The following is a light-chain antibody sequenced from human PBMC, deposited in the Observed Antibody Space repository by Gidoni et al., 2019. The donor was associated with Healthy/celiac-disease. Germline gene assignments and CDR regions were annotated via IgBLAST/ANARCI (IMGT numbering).Light chain of an antibody. V-gene: IGKV1-39*01. CDR2: AAS. CDR3: QQSYSPLT. J-gene: IGKJ4*01. Sequence: DIQMTQSPSSLSASVGDRVTITCRASQSISSYLNWYQQKPGKAPKLLINAASSLQSGVPSRFSGSGSGTDFTLTISSLQPEDFATYYCQQSYSPLTFGGGTKVEIK. CDR1: QSISSY.